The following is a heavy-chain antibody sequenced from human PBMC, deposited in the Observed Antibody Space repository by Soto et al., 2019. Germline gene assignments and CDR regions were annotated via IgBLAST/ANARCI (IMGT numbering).Heavy chain of an antibody. J-gene: IGHJ5*02. CDR1: GGSISSGDYY. V-gene: IGHV4-30-4*01. CDR3: ARVYCSGGSCYWGGNWFDP. CDR2: IYYSGST. Sequence: QVQLQESGPGLVKPSQTLSLTCTVSGGSISSGDYYWSWIRQPPGKGLEWIGYIYYSGSTYYNPSLKIRVTISVDTTKNQFSLKLRSVTAADTAVYYCARVYCSGGSCYWGGNWFDPWGQGTLVTVSS. D-gene: IGHD2-15*01.